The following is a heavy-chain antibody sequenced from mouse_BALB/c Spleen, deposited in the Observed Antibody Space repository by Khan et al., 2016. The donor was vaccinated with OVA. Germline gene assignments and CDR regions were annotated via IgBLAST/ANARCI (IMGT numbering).Heavy chain of an antibody. CDR1: GHTFTNLG. Sequence: QIQLVQSGPELKKPGETVKISCKASGHTFTNLGMNWVKQAPGKGLKWMGWINTYTGEPTYADDFKGRFAFSLETSASTAYLQINNLTNEDTATYFCARPPYFSYAMDNWGQGTSVTVSS. D-gene: IGHD2-10*01. CDR3: ARPPYFSYAMDN. J-gene: IGHJ4*01. CDR2: INTYTGEP. V-gene: IGHV9-3-1*01.